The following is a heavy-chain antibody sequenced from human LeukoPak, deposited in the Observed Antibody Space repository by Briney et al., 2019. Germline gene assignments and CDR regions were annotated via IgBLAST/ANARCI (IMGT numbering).Heavy chain of an antibody. CDR2: IYTSGST. V-gene: IGHV4-4*07. Sequence: NPSETLSLTCTVSGGSISSYYWSWIRQPAGKGLEWIGRIYTSGSTNYNPSLKSRVTMSVDTSKNQFSLKLSSVTAADTAVYYCARERSYSGYDLANWFDPWGQGTLVTVSS. CDR3: ARERSYSGYDLANWFDP. J-gene: IGHJ5*02. D-gene: IGHD5-12*01. CDR1: GGSISSYY.